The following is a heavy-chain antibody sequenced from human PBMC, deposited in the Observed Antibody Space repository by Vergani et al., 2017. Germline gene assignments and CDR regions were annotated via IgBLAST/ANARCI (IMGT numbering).Heavy chain of an antibody. CDR3: ARDAEYDAYYDILADIVGYRDY. CDR2: INTNTGNP. V-gene: IGHV7-4-1*02. CDR1: GYTFTSYA. J-gene: IGHJ4*02. D-gene: IGHD3-9*01. Sequence: QVQLVQSGSELKKPGASVKVSCKASGYTFTSYALNWVRQAPGQGLEWMGWINTNTGNPTYAQGFTGRFVFSVDTSVSTAYLQISSLKAEDTAVYYCARDAEYDAYYDILADIVGYRDYWGQGTLVTVSS.